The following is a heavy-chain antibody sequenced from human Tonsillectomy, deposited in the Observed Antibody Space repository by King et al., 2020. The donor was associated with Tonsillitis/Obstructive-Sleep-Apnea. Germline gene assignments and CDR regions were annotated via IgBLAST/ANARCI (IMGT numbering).Heavy chain of an antibody. D-gene: IGHD3/OR15-3a*01. CDR1: GVSGTSNS. J-gene: IGHJ6*04. CDR3: ARWYDFWGMDV. Sequence: VQLVESGGGLIQPGGSLRLSCAASGVSGTSNSKTLVRLAPGKGLEWGSVLYTGGRTHPADPVKGRFSISRDNSKNTIYLRKSGLRVDDTAVYYCARWYDFWGMDVWGTGTTVTVSS. V-gene: IGHV3-53*01. CDR2: LYTGGRT.